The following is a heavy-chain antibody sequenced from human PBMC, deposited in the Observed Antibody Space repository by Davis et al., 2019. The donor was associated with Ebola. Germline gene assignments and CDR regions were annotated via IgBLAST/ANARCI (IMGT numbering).Heavy chain of an antibody. V-gene: IGHV4-59*08. CDR1: GGSISSYY. D-gene: IGHD1-7*01. Sequence: GSLRLSCTVSGGSISSYYWSWIRQPPGKGLEWIGYMYYSGSANYNPSLKSRVTISVDTSKNQFSLKLSSVTAADTAVYYCARRWKTGTTKAVAFDIWGQGTMVTVSS. CDR3: ARRWKTGTTKAVAFDI. J-gene: IGHJ3*02. CDR2: MYYSGSA.